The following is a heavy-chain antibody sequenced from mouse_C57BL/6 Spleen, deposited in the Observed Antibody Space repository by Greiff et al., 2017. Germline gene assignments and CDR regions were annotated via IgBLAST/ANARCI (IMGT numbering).Heavy chain of an antibody. J-gene: IGHJ2*01. CDR2: ISSGSSTI. CDR1: GFTFSDYG. D-gene: IGHD2-1*01. V-gene: IGHV5-17*01. Sequence: EVKVVESGGGLVKPGGSLKLSCAASGFTFSDYGMHWVRQAPEKGLEWVSYISSGSSTIYYADTVKGRFTISRDNAKNTLFLQMTSLRSEDTAMYYCARDGNHYFDYWGQGTTLTVSS. CDR3: ARDGNHYFDY.